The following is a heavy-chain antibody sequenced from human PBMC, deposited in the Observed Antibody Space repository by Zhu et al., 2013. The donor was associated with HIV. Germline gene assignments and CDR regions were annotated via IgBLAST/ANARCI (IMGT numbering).Heavy chain of an antibody. CDR3: ARENEGGSGNSWDYYYYYMDV. CDR1: GGSISSSNW. J-gene: IGHJ6*03. V-gene: IGHV4-4*02. CDR2: IYHSGST. D-gene: IGHD2-15*01. Sequence: QVQLQESGPGLVKPSGTLSLTCAVSGGSISSSNWWSWVRQPPGKGLEWIGEIYHSGSTNYNPSLKSRVTISVDKSKNQFSLKLSSVTAADTAVYYCARENEGGSGNSWDYYYYYMDVWGKGTTVTVSS.